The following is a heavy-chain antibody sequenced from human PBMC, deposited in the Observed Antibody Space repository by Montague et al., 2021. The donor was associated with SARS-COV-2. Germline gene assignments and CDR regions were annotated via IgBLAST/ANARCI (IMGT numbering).Heavy chain of an antibody. CDR1: GFSLSTSGMC. Sequence: PALVKPTQTLTLTCTFSGFSLSTSGMCVSWIRQPPGKALEWLARIDWDDGKYYSTSLKTRLTISKDTSKNQVVLTMTNMDPVDTATYYCAREYSSGVYFDYWGQGTLVTVSS. CDR2: IDWDDGK. J-gene: IGHJ4*02. D-gene: IGHD6-19*01. CDR3: AREYSSGVYFDY. V-gene: IGHV2-70*11.